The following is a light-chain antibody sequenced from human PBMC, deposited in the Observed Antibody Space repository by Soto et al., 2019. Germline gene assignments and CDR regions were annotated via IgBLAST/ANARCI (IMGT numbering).Light chain of an antibody. CDR3: PQYGSSTWT. V-gene: IGKV3-20*01. CDR2: GAS. CDR1: QSVISSY. Sequence: EIVLTQSPGTLSLSPVERATLSCRASQSVISSYLAWYQQKPGQAPRILIYGASSRATGIPDRLSGSGSGTDFTLTISRLEPEDFAVYYCPQYGSSTWTFGQGTKVDIK. J-gene: IGKJ1*01.